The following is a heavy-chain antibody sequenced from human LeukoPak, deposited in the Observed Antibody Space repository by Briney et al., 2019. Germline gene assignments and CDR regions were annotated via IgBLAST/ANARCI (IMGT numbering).Heavy chain of an antibody. Sequence: SQTLSLTCAISGDSVSSNSAAWNWIRQSPSRGLEWLGRTYYRSKWYNDYAVSVKSRITINPDTSKNQFSLQLNSVTPEDTAVYYCARGYCSGGSCQGGFDYWGQGTLVTVSS. CDR3: ARGYCSGGSCQGGFDY. J-gene: IGHJ4*02. D-gene: IGHD2-15*01. CDR1: GDSVSSNSAA. V-gene: IGHV6-1*01. CDR2: TYYRSKWYN.